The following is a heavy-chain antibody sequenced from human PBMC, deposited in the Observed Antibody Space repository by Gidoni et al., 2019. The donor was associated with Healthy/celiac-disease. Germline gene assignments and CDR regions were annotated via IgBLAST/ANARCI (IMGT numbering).Heavy chain of an antibody. Sequence: QLPLFQSGAEVQQPASSVNVSCKASGVTFSSYAISWVRQAPGHGLEWMGWIIPIFGTTNYAQKFQGRVTITADESTSTAYMERSSLRSEDTAVYYCARGFGGGGAWYFDYWGQGTLVNVSS. D-gene: IGHD3-10*01. CDR1: GVTFSSYA. CDR2: IIPIFGTT. CDR3: ARGFGGGGAWYFDY. V-gene: IGHV1-69*01. J-gene: IGHJ4*02.